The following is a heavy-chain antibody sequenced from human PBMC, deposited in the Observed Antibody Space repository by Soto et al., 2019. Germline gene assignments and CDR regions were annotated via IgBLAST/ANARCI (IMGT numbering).Heavy chain of an antibody. J-gene: IGHJ6*01. CDR1: GFSRTSSH. D-gene: IGHD2-21*01. CDR3: SKDDVIQRCNAV. Sequence: SGPLRLSCAAYGFSRTSSHMTWVRQALGKGLEWVSTLSDTGTDTYYADSVKGRFSISRDIADNTLFLQMKSLRAEDTAVYQGSKDDVIQRCNAVW. V-gene: IGHV3-23*01. CDR2: LSDTGTDT.